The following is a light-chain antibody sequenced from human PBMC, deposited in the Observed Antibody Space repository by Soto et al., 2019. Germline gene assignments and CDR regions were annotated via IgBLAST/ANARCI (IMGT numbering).Light chain of an antibody. CDR1: QAIGNY. Sequence: DIQVAQFPSSLSASVGDRVTITCRASQAIGNYLAWYQQKPGKVPKLLIYAASTLQSVVPSRFSGSRSGTDFTLTVSSLQPEDVATYYCQKYNGVPLSFGPGTKVEIK. V-gene: IGKV1-27*01. CDR3: QKYNGVPLS. CDR2: AAS. J-gene: IGKJ3*01.